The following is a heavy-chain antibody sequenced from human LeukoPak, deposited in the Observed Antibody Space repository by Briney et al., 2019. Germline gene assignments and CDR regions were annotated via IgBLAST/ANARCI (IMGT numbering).Heavy chain of an antibody. V-gene: IGHV4-4*02. CDR2: VHLNGAT. CDR1: GGSITTTNW. D-gene: IGHD1-26*01. J-gene: IGHJ4*02. Sequence: SETLSLSCAVSGGSITTTNWWSWVRQPPGKGLEWIGEVHLNGATNYNPSLESRFSMSIDKSNNHLSLEVTSVTAADTAMYYCTRESGAFSPFGFWGQGTLVTVSS. CDR3: TRESGAFSPFGF.